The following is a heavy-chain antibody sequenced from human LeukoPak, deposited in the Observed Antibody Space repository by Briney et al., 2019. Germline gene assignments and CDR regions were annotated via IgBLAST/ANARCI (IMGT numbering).Heavy chain of an antibody. V-gene: IGHV4-34*01. CDR3: ARGRPDSSGWYENDY. CDR1: GGSFSGYY. Sequence: SETLSLTCAVYGGSFSGYYWSWIRQPPGKGLEWIGEINHSGSTNYNPSLKGRVTISVDTSKNQFSLKLSSVTAADTAVYYCARGRPDSSGWYENDYWGQGTLVTVSS. D-gene: IGHD6-19*01. J-gene: IGHJ4*02. CDR2: INHSGST.